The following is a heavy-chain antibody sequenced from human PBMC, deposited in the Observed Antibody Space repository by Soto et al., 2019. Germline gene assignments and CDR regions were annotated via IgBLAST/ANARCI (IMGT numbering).Heavy chain of an antibody. V-gene: IGHV3-48*03. CDR3: ARDGSTVTTNYHYAMDV. CDR1: GFTFSTYH. CDR2: IQSGGSRI. J-gene: IGHJ6*02. D-gene: IGHD4-17*01. Sequence: PGGSLGLSCAASGFTFSTYHMNWVRQAPGKGLEWVSYIQSGGSRIYYADSVKGRFTISRDNAKNSVYLQMNSLRAEDTAVYYCARDGSTVTTNYHYAMDVWGQGTTVTVSS.